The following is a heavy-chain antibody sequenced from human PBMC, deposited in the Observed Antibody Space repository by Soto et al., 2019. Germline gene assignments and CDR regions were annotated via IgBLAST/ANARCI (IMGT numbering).Heavy chain of an antibody. CDR3: ARDLRRSSSWHPTHYGMDV. CDR2: IIPIFGTA. J-gene: IGHJ6*02. Sequence: QVQLVQSGAEVKKPGSSVKVSCKASGGTFSSYAISWVRQAPGQGLEWMGGIIPIFGTANYAQKFQGGVTITADKSTSTAYMELSSLRSEDTAVYYCARDLRRSSSWHPTHYGMDVWGQGTTVTVSS. D-gene: IGHD6-13*01. V-gene: IGHV1-69*06. CDR1: GGTFSSYA.